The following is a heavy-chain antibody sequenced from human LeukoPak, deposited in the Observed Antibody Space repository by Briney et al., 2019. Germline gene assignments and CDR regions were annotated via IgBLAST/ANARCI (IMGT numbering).Heavy chain of an antibody. CDR1: GFTFSRYA. D-gene: IGHD1-1*01. CDR3: AKTRHKGVGRPYNVFFDS. Sequence: TGGSLRLSCAASGFTFSRYAMSWVRQAPGKGLEWVSVISGTGSNTNYADSVKGRFTISRDNSKNTQYLQMTRLRTEDTALDYVAKTRHKGVGRPYNVFFDSWGQGTLASVSS. J-gene: IGHJ4*02. V-gene: IGHV3-23*01. CDR2: ISGTGSNT.